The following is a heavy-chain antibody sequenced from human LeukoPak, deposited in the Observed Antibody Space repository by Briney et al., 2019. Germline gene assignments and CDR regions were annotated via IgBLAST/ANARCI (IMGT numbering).Heavy chain of an antibody. CDR2: INGDGSIT. V-gene: IGHV3-74*01. J-gene: IGHJ4*02. Sequence: GGSLRLSCAASRFPFSSYWMHWVRQAPGKGLVWVSRINGDGSITTYADSVKGRFTISRDNSKNTLYLQMNSLRAEDTAVYYCAKEGDMSSGWYYFDYWGQGTLVTVSS. D-gene: IGHD6-19*01. CDR3: AKEGDMSSGWYYFDY. CDR1: RFPFSSYW.